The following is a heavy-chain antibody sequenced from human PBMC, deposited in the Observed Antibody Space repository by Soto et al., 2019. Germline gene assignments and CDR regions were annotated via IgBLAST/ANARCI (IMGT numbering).Heavy chain of an antibody. CDR3: ARISIYYYYGMDV. CDR2: IYHSGST. Sequence: QLQLQESGSGLVKPSQTLSLTCAVSGGSISSGGYSWSWIRQPPGKGLEWIGYIYHSGSTYYNPSLKSRVTISVDRSKNQFALKLSSVTAADTAVYYCARISIYYYYGMDVWGQGTTVTVSS. CDR1: GGSISSGGYS. D-gene: IGHD6-6*01. J-gene: IGHJ6*02. V-gene: IGHV4-30-2*01.